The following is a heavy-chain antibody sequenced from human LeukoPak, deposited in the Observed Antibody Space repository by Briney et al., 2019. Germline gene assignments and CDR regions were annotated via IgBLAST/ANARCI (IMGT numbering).Heavy chain of an antibody. CDR3: ARARRDGYCSGGSCYELDY. D-gene: IGHD2-15*01. CDR1: GGSISSGSYY. Sequence: PSETLSLTCTVSGGSISSGSYYWSWIRQPAGKGLEWIGRIYTSGSTNYNPSLKSRVTISVDTSKNQFSLKLSSVTAADTAVYYCARARRDGYCSGGSCYELDYWGQGTLVTVSS. CDR2: IYTSGST. J-gene: IGHJ4*02. V-gene: IGHV4-61*02.